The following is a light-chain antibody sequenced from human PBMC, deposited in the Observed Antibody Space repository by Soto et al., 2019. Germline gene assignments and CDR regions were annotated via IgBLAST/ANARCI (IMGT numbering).Light chain of an antibody. CDR3: QQSYSTPQT. CDR2: AAS. CDR1: QSISSY. Sequence: IRMTQXXSSLSASLGDRVTXPYRASQSISSYLNWYQQKPGKAPKLLIYAASSLQSGVPSRFSGSGSGTDFTLTISSLQPEDFATYYCQQSYSTPQTFGQGTKVDIK. V-gene: IGKV1-39*01. J-gene: IGKJ1*01.